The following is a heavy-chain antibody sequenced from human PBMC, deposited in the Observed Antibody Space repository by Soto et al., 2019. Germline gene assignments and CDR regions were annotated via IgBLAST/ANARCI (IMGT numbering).Heavy chain of an antibody. CDR1: GFTLSSYW. CDR2: INSDGSST. V-gene: IGHV3-74*01. CDR3: ARDPYSSGWSGHQLDN. J-gene: IGHJ4*02. D-gene: IGHD6-19*01. Sequence: QPGGSLRLSCAASGFTLSSYWMHWVRQAPGKGLVWVSRINSDGSSTSYADSVKGRFTISRDNAKNTLYLQMNSLRVEDTAVYYCARDPYSSGWSGHQLDNWGQGTLVTVSS.